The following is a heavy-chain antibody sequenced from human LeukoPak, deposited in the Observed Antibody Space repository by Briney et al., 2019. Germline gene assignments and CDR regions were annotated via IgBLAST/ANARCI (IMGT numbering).Heavy chain of an antibody. CDR2: ISSSGSTI. Sequence: GGSLRLSCAASGFTFASYAMAWVRQAPGKGLEWVSYISSSGSTIYYADSVKGRFTISRDNSKNTLYLQMNSLRAEDTAVYYCAKEPQGAFDIWGQGTMVTVSS. CDR3: AKEPQGAFDI. CDR1: GFTFASYA. V-gene: IGHV3-48*01. J-gene: IGHJ3*02.